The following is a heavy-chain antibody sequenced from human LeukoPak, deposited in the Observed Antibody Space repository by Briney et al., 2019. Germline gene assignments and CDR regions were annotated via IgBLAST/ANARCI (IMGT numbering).Heavy chain of an antibody. D-gene: IGHD4-17*01. CDR1: GGSFSGYY. Sequence: SETLSLTCAVYGGSFSGYYWSWIRQPPGKGLEWIGEINHSGSTSYNPSLKSRVTISVDTSKNQFSLKLSSVTAADTAVYYCARCGDYGMDVWGQGTTVTVSS. J-gene: IGHJ6*02. V-gene: IGHV4-34*01. CDR3: ARCGDYGMDV. CDR2: INHSGST.